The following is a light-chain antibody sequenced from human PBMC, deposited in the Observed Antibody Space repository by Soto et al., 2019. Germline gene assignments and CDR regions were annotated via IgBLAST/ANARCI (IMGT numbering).Light chain of an antibody. Sequence: QSVLTQPASVSGSPGQSITISCTGTRSDVGGYNYVSWYQQHPVKAPKLMIYDVSNRPSGVSNRFSGSKSGNTASLTISGIQAEDEADYSFISYKSSSNIVVFGGELQRAVL. CDR3: ISYKSSSNIVV. CDR1: RSDVGGYNY. CDR2: DVS. J-gene: IGLJ3*02. V-gene: IGLV2-14*01.